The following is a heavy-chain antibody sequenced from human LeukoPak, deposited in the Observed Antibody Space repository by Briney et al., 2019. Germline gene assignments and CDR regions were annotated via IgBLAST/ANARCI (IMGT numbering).Heavy chain of an antibody. J-gene: IGHJ4*02. Sequence: GGSLRLSCAASGFTFSSYAMSWVRQAPGKGLEWVSGISWNSDTIGYADSVKGRFTISRDNAKNSLYLQMNSLRAEDTALYYCAKDGSSSVYYFDYWGQGTLVTVSS. CDR3: AKDGSSSVYYFDY. CDR1: GFTFSSYA. V-gene: IGHV3-9*01. CDR2: ISWNSDTI. D-gene: IGHD6-6*01.